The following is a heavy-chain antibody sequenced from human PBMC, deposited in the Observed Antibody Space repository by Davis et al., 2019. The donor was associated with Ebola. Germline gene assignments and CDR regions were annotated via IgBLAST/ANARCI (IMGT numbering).Heavy chain of an antibody. V-gene: IGHV6-1*01. Sequence: SQTLSLTCAISGDSVSSNSAAWNWIRQSPSRGLEWMGRTYYRSMWYNDYAVSVKSRITINPDTSKNQFSLQLTSVTPEDTAVYYCARDQGLYCSSTSCYMLYYYGMDVWGQGTTVTVSS. J-gene: IGHJ6*02. D-gene: IGHD2-2*01. CDR2: TYYRSMWYN. CDR3: ARDQGLYCSSTSCYMLYYYGMDV. CDR1: GDSVSSNSAA.